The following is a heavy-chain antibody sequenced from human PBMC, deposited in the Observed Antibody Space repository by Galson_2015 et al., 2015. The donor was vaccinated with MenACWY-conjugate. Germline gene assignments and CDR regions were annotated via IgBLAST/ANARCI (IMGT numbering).Heavy chain of an antibody. CDR2: IYPGDSDV. D-gene: IGHD3-9*01. Sequence: QSGAEVKKPGESLRISCKGSGYNFSNFWLGWVRQMPGKGLEWMGVIYPGDSDVRYSPSFQGQVTFSADKSTSTAYLQWSSLKASDTAMYYCVRRNYDIKTGYDQADFWGQGTLVTVSS. CDR3: VRRNYDIKTGYDQADF. CDR1: GYNFSNFW. J-gene: IGHJ4*02. V-gene: IGHV5-51*01.